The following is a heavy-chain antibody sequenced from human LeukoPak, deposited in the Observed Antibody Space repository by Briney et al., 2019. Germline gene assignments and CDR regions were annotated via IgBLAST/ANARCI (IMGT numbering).Heavy chain of an antibody. CDR2: ISYDGRYT. J-gene: IGHJ4*02. D-gene: IGHD1-26*01. CDR3: AKATGSYGGYFDY. CDR1: GFILDNYG. Sequence: GGSLRLSCAASGFILDNYGVHWVRQAPGKGLEWVAVISYDGRYTYYADSVKGRFTISRDHSENMVYLQMDSLRAEDTAMYYCAKATGSYGGYFDYWGQGTLVTVSS. V-gene: IGHV3-30*18.